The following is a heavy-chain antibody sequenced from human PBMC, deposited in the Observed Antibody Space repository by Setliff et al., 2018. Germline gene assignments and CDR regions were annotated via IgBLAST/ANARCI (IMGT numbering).Heavy chain of an antibody. CDR1: GYSISSGYY. J-gene: IGHJ4*02. D-gene: IGHD3-22*01. CDR3: ARQLCSSGYCYATTFDY. Sequence: PSETLSLTCAVSGYSISSGYYWGWIRQAPGKGLEWIASIYRSGSTYYNPSLKSRVTISVDASKNQFPLKLSSVTASDTAVYYCARQLCSSGYCYATTFDYWGQGTPVTVS. CDR2: IYRSGST. V-gene: IGHV4-38-2*01.